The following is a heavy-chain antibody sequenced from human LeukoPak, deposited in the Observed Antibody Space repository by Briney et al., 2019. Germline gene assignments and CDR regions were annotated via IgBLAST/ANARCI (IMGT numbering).Heavy chain of an antibody. D-gene: IGHD6-19*01. CDR1: GFTFSSYA. V-gene: IGHV3-23*01. Sequence: GGSLRLSCAASGFTFSSYAMSWVRKAPGKGLEWVSAISGSGGSTYYADSVKGRFTISRDNSKNTLYLQMNSLRAEDTAVYYCANPPHVYSSGWYYFDYWGQGTLVTVSS. J-gene: IGHJ4*02. CDR3: ANPPHVYSSGWYYFDY. CDR2: ISGSGGST.